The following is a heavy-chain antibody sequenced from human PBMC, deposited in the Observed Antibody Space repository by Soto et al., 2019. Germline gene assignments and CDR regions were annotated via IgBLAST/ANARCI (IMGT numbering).Heavy chain of an antibody. J-gene: IGHJ4*02. D-gene: IGHD1-26*01. CDR2: IYHSGTT. Sequence: QVQLQESGPGLVKPSDTLSLTCAVSGYSISSSNWWGWIRQPPGKGLEGIGYIYHSGTTYYNPSLKSRVTMSVDTSKNQFSLKLTSVTAVDTAVYYCARREIQGPIDYWGQGTLVTVSS. CDR3: ARREIQGPIDY. V-gene: IGHV4-28*01. CDR1: GYSISSSNW.